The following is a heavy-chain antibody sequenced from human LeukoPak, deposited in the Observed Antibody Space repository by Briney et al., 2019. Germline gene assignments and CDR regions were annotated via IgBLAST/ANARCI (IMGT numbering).Heavy chain of an antibody. J-gene: IGHJ6*02. CDR2: INPNSGGT. CDR1: GYTFTGYY. V-gene: IGHV1-2*02. Sequence: ASVKVSCKASGYTFTGYYMHWVRQAPGQGLEWMGWINPNSGGTNYAQKFQGGVTMTRDTSISTAYMELSRLRSDDTAVYYCARDTAAAGPYYYGMDVWGQGTTVTVSS. D-gene: IGHD6-13*01. CDR3: ARDTAAAGPYYYGMDV.